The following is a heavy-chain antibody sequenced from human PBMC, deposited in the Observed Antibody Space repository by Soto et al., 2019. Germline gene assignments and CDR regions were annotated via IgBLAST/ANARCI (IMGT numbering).Heavy chain of an antibody. Sequence: ASVKVSCKASGYTFTSYAMHWVRQAPGQRLEWMGWINAGNGNTKYSQKFQGRVTITRDTSASTAYMELSSLRSEDTAVYYCARALYTAMVCYYYYGMDVWGQGTTVTVSS. V-gene: IGHV1-3*01. J-gene: IGHJ6*02. D-gene: IGHD5-18*01. CDR1: GYTFTSYA. CDR3: ARALYTAMVCYYYYGMDV. CDR2: INAGNGNT.